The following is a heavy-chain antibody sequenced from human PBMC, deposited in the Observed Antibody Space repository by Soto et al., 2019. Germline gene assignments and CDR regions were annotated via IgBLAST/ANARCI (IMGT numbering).Heavy chain of an antibody. CDR3: TRDRGFGMDV. J-gene: IGHJ6*02. Sequence: SETLSLTCNVSGGSISGGRYYXNWIRQHPGKGLEWIGNIYDNGITYYNPSLKSRVIISEDTSKNQFSLRLSSVTAADTAVYYCTRDRGFGMDVWGQGTTVTVSS. CDR1: GGSISGGRYY. CDR2: IYDNGIT. V-gene: IGHV4-31*03.